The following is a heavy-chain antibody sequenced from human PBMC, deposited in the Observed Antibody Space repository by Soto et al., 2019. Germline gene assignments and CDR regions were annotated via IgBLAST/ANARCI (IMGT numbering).Heavy chain of an antibody. V-gene: IGHV3-15*01. J-gene: IGHJ6*02. CDR1: GFTVRNAL. CDR3: TTDGSGEQLARQDYYYYGMDV. Sequence: PSGSLGLSCAACGFTVRNALITWVRQAPGKGLEWVGRIKSKTDGGTTDYAAPVKGRFTISRDDSKNTLYLQMNSLKTEDTAVYYCTTDGSGEQLARQDYYYYGMDVWGQGTTVTVSS. D-gene: IGHD3-10*01. CDR2: IKSKTDGGTT.